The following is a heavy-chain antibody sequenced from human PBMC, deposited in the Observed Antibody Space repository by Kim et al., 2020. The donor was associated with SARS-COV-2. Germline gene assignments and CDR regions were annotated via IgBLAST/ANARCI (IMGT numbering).Heavy chain of an antibody. V-gene: IGHV3-48*03. Sequence: GGSLRLSCAVSGLTLSDYEMNWVRQALGKGLEWVSSISGSGGAIHYADSVQGRFTLSRDNAKNSLFMQMNSLRAENTAVYYCARHYAIFGVPGGMDVWGRGTTVTVS. CDR1: GLTLSDYE. J-gene: IGHJ6*02. CDR3: ARHYAIFGVPGGMDV. D-gene: IGHD3-3*01. CDR2: ISGSGGAI.